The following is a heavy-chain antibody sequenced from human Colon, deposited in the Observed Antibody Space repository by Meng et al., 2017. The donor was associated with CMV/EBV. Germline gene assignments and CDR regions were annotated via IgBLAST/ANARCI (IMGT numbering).Heavy chain of an antibody. CDR3: ARDGVIGPFDF. Sequence: VQLLESGGDVVQPGGSLRLSCVASGFSFNSYAMSWVRQAPGKGLEWVATISGRGATTYYADSLEGRFSISRDNSKNTLFLQMDSVRAEDTAVFYCARDGVIGPFDFWGQGTLVPSPQ. CDR1: GFSFNSYA. V-gene: IGHV3-23*01. CDR2: ISGRGATT. D-gene: IGHD3-16*02. J-gene: IGHJ4*02.